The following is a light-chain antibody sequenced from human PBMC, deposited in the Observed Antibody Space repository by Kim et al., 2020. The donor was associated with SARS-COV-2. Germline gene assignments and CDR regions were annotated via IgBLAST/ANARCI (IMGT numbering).Light chain of an antibody. CDR3: QRYDSVPLT. Sequence: ASVGDRVTITCRASQDITNYLAWYQQKPGKVPKLLIYAASTLQSGVPSRFSGRGSGTDFTLTISSLQPEDVASYYCQRYDSVPLTFGPGTKVDIK. CDR2: AAS. V-gene: IGKV1-27*01. CDR1: QDITNY. J-gene: IGKJ3*01.